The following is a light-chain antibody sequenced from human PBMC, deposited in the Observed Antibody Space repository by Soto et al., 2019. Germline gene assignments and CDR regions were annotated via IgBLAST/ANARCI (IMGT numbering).Light chain of an antibody. CDR1: QDIKKL. V-gene: IGKV1-33*01. J-gene: IGKJ2*01. CDR3: QQYDNLPYT. Sequence: DIEMTQSPTSLSASAGDRVTVTCQASQDIKKLLNWFQQKPGAAPQLLIYDASNLETGVPLRFSGSGSGTHFSFTITNLQPEDAGTYFCQQYDNLPYTFAQGTKVEI. CDR2: DAS.